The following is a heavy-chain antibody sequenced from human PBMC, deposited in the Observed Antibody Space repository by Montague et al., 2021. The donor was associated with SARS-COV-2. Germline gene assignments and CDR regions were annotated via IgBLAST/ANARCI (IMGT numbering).Heavy chain of an antibody. CDR2: IHHSGST. J-gene: IGHJ4*02. V-gene: IGHV4-31*03. Sequence: TLSLTCTVSGASISSGSYYWNWIRQLPGKGLEWNVYIHHSGSTYYTPSLQSRVAISVDTSKNEFSLKMTAVTAADTAVYYCARDGDEGYFFEYWGKGLLVTVSS. CDR1: GASISSGSYY. CDR3: ARDGDEGYFFEY. D-gene: IGHD2/OR15-2a*01.